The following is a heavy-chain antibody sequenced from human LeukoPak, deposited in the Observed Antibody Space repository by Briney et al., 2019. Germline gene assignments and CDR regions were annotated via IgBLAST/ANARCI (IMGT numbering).Heavy chain of an antibody. CDR2: ISGSSDYI. D-gene: IGHD3-10*01. Sequence: GGSLRLSCAASGFTFSTYAMNWVRQAPGKGLEWVSSISGSSDYIYYADSVKGRFTISRDNAKNSLYLQMNSLRAEDTAVYYCARYYGSGSPPFDYWGQGTLVTVPS. J-gene: IGHJ4*02. V-gene: IGHV3-21*01. CDR3: ARYYGSGSPPFDY. CDR1: GFTFSTYA.